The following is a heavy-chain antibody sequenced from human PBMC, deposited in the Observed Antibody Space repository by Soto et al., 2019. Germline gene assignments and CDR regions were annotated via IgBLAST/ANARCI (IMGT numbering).Heavy chain of an antibody. CDR1: GFTFSSYW. CDR2: IKQDGSEK. CDR3: ARAYCGGDCYFGYYYGMDV. J-gene: IGHJ6*02. D-gene: IGHD2-21*02. V-gene: IGHV3-7*01. Sequence: GGSLRLSCAASGFTFSSYWMSWVRQAPGKGLEWVANIKQDGSEKYYVDSVKGRFTISRDNAKNSLYLQMNSLRAEDTAVYYCARAYCGGDCYFGYYYGMDVWGQGTTVTVSS.